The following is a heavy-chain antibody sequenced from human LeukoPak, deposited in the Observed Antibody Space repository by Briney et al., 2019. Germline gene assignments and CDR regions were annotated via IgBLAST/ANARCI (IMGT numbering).Heavy chain of an antibody. CDR1: GYRFTSYW. Sequence: GESLKISCKGSGYRFTSYWIGWVRQMPGKGLEWMGIIYPGDSDIRYSPSFLGQVTISADRSISTAYLQWSSLKASDTAIYYCARGGEGSGWPFDYWAREPWSPSPQ. D-gene: IGHD6-19*01. J-gene: IGHJ4*02. V-gene: IGHV5-51*01. CDR2: IYPGDSDI. CDR3: ARGGEGSGWPFDY.